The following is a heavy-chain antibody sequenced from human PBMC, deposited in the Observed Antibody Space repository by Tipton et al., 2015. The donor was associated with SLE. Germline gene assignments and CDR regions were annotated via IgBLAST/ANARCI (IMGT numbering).Heavy chain of an antibody. CDR3: VKDMDDYDYSGWGCFDS. CDR2: LYRSGST. J-gene: IGHJ4*02. V-gene: IGHV3-53*05. Sequence: SLRLSCAASGFTISDNNMNWIRQAPGKGLEWVSVLYRSGSTYYTDSVKGRFTISRDDSKNTLYLQMNSLRAEDTAVYFCVKDMDDYDYSGWGCFDSWGQGTLVTVSS. D-gene: IGHD3-22*01. CDR1: GFTISDNN.